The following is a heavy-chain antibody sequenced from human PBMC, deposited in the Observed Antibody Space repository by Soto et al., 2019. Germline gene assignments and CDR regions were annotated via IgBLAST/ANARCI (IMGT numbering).Heavy chain of an antibody. CDR1: GGSISSYY. D-gene: IGHD2-15*01. J-gene: IGHJ5*02. CDR2: IYYSGST. V-gene: IGHV4-59*01. Sequence: SETLSLTCTVSGGSISSYYWSWIRQPPGKGLEWIGYIYYSGSTNYNPSLKSRVTISVDTSKNQFSLKLSSVTDADTAVYYCARGCGEYCSGGSCYNWFDPWGQGTLVTVSS. CDR3: ARGCGEYCSGGSCYNWFDP.